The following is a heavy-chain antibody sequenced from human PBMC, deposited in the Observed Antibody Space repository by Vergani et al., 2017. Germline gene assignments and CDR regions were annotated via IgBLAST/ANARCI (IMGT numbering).Heavy chain of an antibody. V-gene: IGHV4-30-2*01. D-gene: IGHD3-22*01. Sequence: QLQLQESGSGLVKPSQTLSLTCAVSGGSISSGGYSWSWLRPPPGKGLEWIGYIYHSGSTYYNPSLKSRVTISVDRSKNQFSLKLSSVTAADTAVYYCARGHDSSGYYYDYWGQGTLVTVSS. CDR2: IYHSGST. J-gene: IGHJ4*02. CDR1: GGSISSGGYS. CDR3: ARGHDSSGYYYDY.